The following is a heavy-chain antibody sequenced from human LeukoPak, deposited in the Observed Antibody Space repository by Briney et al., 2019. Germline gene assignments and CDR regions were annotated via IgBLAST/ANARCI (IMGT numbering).Heavy chain of an antibody. CDR2: ISSSSSTI. V-gene: IGHV3-48*01. CDR3: AKPRQQLVRYGLDV. Sequence: PGGSLRLSCTASGFTFSTYSMNWVRQAPGKGLEWVSYISSSSSTIYYADSVKGRFTISRDNAKNSLYLQMNSLRSEDTAVYYCAKPRQQLVRYGLDVWGQGTTVIVSS. J-gene: IGHJ6*02. D-gene: IGHD6-6*01. CDR1: GFTFSTYS.